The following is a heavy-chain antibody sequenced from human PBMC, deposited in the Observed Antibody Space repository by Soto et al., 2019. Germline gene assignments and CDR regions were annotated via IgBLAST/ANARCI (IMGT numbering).Heavy chain of an antibody. Sequence: GGSLRLSCAASGFTFSSYGMHWVRQAPGKGLEWVAVIWYDGSNKYYADSVKGRFTISRDNSKNTLYLQMNSLRAEDTAVYYCARQYYYDSSGYFRGPQFDYWGQGTLVTVSS. J-gene: IGHJ4*02. V-gene: IGHV3-33*01. CDR3: ARQYYYDSSGYFRGPQFDY. CDR1: GFTFSSYG. CDR2: IWYDGSNK. D-gene: IGHD3-22*01.